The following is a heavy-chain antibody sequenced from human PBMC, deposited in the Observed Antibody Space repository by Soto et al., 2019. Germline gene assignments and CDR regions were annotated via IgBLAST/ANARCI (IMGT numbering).Heavy chain of an antibody. D-gene: IGHD1-26*01. CDR1: GFTFSSYS. CDR3: ARGSGSYYNAFDI. J-gene: IGHJ3*02. CDR2: ISSSSSYI. V-gene: IGHV3-21*01. Sequence: GGSVRLSCAASGFTFSSYSMNWVRQAPGKGLEWVSSISSSSSYIYYADSVKGRFTISRDNAKNSLYLQMNSLRAEDTAVYYCARGSGSYYNAFDIWGQGTMVTVSS.